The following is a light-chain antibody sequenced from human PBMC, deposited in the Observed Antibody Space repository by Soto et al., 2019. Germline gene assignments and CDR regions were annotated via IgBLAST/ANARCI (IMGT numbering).Light chain of an antibody. CDR3: QQFNSYPPT. Sequence: AIQLTQSPSSVSASVGDRVTITCRASQGISSALAWYQQKPGKAPKLLIYDASSLESGVPSRFSGSGSGTDFTLTISSLQPEDFATYYCQQFNSYPPTFGQGTRLEIK. V-gene: IGKV1-13*02. CDR1: QGISSA. J-gene: IGKJ5*01. CDR2: DAS.